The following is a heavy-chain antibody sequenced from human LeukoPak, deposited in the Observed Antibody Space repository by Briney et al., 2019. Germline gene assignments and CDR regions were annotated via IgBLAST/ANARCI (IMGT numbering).Heavy chain of an antibody. CDR2: IRSTGSST. J-gene: IGHJ6*03. D-gene: IGHD2-8*01. Sequence: GGSLRLSCTASGFTFRDYYVTWIRQAPGKGLEWVSYIRSTGSSTAYADSVRGRFTISRDNSKNILYLQMNSLRAEDTAVYYCAKDRCSNGIGCLYYYMDVWGKGTMVTISS. CDR1: GFTFRDYY. V-gene: IGHV3-11*04. CDR3: AKDRCSNGIGCLYYYMDV.